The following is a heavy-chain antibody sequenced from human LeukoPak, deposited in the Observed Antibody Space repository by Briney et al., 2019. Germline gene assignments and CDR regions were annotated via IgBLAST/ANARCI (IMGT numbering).Heavy chain of an antibody. CDR2: INHSGST. CDR1: GGSFSGYY. CDR3: ARDVSSTSPPVAFDI. V-gene: IGHV4-34*01. Sequence: SETLSLTCAVYGGSFSGYYWSWIRQPPGKGLEWIGEINHSGSTNYNPSLKSRVTISVDTSKNQFSLKLSSVTAADTAVYYCARDVSSTSPPVAFDIWGQGTMVTVSS. D-gene: IGHD2-2*01. J-gene: IGHJ3*02.